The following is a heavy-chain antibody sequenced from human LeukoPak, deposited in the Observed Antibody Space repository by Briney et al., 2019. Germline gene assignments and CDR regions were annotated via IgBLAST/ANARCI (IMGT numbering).Heavy chain of an antibody. Sequence: GASVKVSCKASGYTFTSYALHWVRQAPGQTLEWMGWINAGNGNTKYSQKFQGRITISRDTSASTAYMELSSLRSEDTSVYYCARDAMVRGAPYYGMDVWGQGTTVTVSS. CDR2: INAGNGNT. D-gene: IGHD3-10*01. V-gene: IGHV1-3*01. CDR3: ARDAMVRGAPYYGMDV. CDR1: GYTFTSYA. J-gene: IGHJ6*02.